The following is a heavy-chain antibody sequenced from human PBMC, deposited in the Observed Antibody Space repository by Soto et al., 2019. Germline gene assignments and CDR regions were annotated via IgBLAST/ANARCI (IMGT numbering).Heavy chain of an antibody. CDR2: IYYSGSA. CDR1: GGSITSDY. V-gene: IGHV4-30-4*08. D-gene: IGHD3-16*01. Sequence: SETLYLTCPVSGGSITSDYWTWIRQPPGRGLEWIGYIYYSGSAHYNPSLRSRVTISVDTSKKYFSLKLTSVTAADTAMYYCARRLGPRSRFDPWGQGTLVTVSS. J-gene: IGHJ5*02. CDR3: ARRLGPRSRFDP.